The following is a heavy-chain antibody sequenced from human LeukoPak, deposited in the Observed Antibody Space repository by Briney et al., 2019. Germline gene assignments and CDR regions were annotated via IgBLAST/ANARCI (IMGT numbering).Heavy chain of an antibody. CDR2: ISSSSSYT. Sequence: GGSLRLSCAASGFTSSDYYMSWIRQAPGKGLEWVSYISSSSSYTNYADSVKGRFTISRDNAKNSLYLQMNSLRAEDTAVYYCARLGWATAPLDYWGQGTLVTVSS. CDR3: ARLGWATAPLDY. J-gene: IGHJ4*02. D-gene: IGHD5-12*01. CDR1: GFTSSDYY. V-gene: IGHV3-11*06.